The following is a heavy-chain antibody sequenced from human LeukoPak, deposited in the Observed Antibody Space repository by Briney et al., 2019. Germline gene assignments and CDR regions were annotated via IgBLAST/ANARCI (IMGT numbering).Heavy chain of an antibody. V-gene: IGHV3-48*03. CDR3: ARENTEDAFDI. CDR2: ISSGGSPI. J-gene: IGHJ3*02. D-gene: IGHD1/OR15-1a*01. CDR1: GFTISTYE. Sequence: PGGSLRLSCAASGFTISTYEMSWVRQAPGKGLEWVSYISSGGSPIYYADSVKGRFTISRDNAKNSLFLQMTSLRAEDTAVYYCARENTEDAFDIWGQGTMVTVSS.